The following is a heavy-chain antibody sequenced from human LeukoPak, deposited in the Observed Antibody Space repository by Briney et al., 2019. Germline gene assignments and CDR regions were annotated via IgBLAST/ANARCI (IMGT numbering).Heavy chain of an antibody. J-gene: IGHJ4*02. D-gene: IGHD2-2*01. V-gene: IGHV1-2*06. CDR3: ARGYCSSTSCLFDY. CDR1: GYTFTGYH. CDR2: INPNSGDT. Sequence: ASVKASCKASGYTFTGYHMHWVRQAPGQGLEWMGRINPNSGDTNYAQNFQGRVTMTRDTSISTAYMELSRLRSDDTAVYYCARGYCSSTSCLFDYWGQGTLVTVSS.